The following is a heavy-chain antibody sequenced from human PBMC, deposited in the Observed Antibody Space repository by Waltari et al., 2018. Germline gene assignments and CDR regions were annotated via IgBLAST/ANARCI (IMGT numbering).Heavy chain of an antibody. CDR3: ARDYYDSSGYIVGYFDL. J-gene: IGHJ2*01. V-gene: IGHV3-33*01. CDR1: GFPFSSYG. D-gene: IGHD3-22*01. Sequence: QVQLVESGGGVVQPGRSLRLSCAASGFPFSSYGMPWVRQAPGKGLEWVAVIWYDGSNKYYADSVKGRFTISRDKSKNTLYLQMNSLRAEDTAVYYCARDYYDSSGYIVGYFDLWGRGTLVTVSS. CDR2: IWYDGSNK.